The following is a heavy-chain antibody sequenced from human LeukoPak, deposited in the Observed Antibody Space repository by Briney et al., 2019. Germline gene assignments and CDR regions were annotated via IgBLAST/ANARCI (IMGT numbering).Heavy chain of an antibody. Sequence: SETLSLTCTVSGGSISSYYWSWIRQPAGKGLEWIGRIYTSGSTNYNPSLKSRVTMSVDTSKNQFSLKLSSVTAADTAVYYCARDRSTVTTYAGAFDIWGQGTMVTVSS. CDR2: IYTSGST. V-gene: IGHV4-4*07. D-gene: IGHD4-17*01. J-gene: IGHJ3*02. CDR1: GGSISSYY. CDR3: ARDRSTVTTYAGAFDI.